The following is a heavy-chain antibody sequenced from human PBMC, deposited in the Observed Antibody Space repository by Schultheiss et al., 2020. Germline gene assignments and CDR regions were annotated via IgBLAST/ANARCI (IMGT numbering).Heavy chain of an antibody. CDR1: GFTFSSYG. Sequence: SLQISFAASGFTFSSYGMHWVRQAPGKGLEWVAVIWYDGSNKYYADSVKGRFTISRHNSTNTLYLQMNSLRAEDTAVYYCAKDLDYNPLGMDVWGKGTTVTVSS. CDR2: IWYDGSNK. J-gene: IGHJ6*04. CDR3: AKDLDYNPLGMDV. V-gene: IGHV3-33*06. D-gene: IGHD4-11*01.